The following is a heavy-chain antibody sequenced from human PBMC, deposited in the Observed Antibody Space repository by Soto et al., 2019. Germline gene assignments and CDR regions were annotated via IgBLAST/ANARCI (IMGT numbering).Heavy chain of an antibody. V-gene: IGHV3-30-3*01. CDR1: GFTFSSNA. CDR2: ISYDGSNK. J-gene: IGHJ4*02. Sequence: QVQLVRSGGGVVQPGRSLRLSCAASGFTFSSNAMHGVRRAPGKGLEWVAVISYDGSNKYYADSVKGRFTISRDNSKNTLYLQMNSLRAEDTAVYYCARKADYFDYWGQGTLVTVSS. CDR3: ARKADYFDY.